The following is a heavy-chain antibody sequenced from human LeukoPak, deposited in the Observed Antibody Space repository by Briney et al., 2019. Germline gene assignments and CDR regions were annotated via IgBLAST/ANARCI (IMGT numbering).Heavy chain of an antibody. J-gene: IGHJ5*02. V-gene: IGHV4-38-2*02. CDR1: GYSISSGYY. D-gene: IGHD3-10*01. CDR2: INHSGST. Sequence: SETLSLTCSVSGYSISSGYYWGWIRQPPGKGLEWIGEINHSGSTNYNPSLKSRVTISVDTSKNQFSLKLSSVTAADTAVYYCARGIYYGSGSYYKILSPFDPWGQGTLVTVSS. CDR3: ARGIYYGSGSYYKILSPFDP.